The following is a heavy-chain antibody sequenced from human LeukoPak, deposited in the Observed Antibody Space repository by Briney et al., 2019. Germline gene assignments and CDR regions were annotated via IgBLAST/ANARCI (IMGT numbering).Heavy chain of an antibody. CDR2: ISYDGSNK. V-gene: IGHV3-30-3*01. D-gene: IGHD3-10*01. Sequence: AGGSLRLSCAASGFTFSSYAMHWVRQAPGKGLEWVAVISYDGSNKYYADSVKGRFTISRDNSKNTLYLQMNSLRAEVTAVYYCARGPRGAGYNWFDPWGQGTLVTVSS. CDR3: ARGPRGAGYNWFDP. CDR1: GFTFSSYA. J-gene: IGHJ5*02.